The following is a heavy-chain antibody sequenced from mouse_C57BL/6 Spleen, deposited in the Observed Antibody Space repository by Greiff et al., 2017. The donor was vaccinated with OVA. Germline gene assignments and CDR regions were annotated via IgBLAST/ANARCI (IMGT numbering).Heavy chain of an antibody. CDR3: ARHEGELFYFDY. CDR2: FYPGSGSI. Sequence: VQGVESGAELVKPGASVKLSCKASGYTFTEYTIHWVKQRSGQGLEWIGWFYPGSGSIKYNEKFKDKATLTADKSSSTVYMELSRLTSEDSAVYFCARHEGELFYFDYWGQGTTLTVSS. V-gene: IGHV1-62-2*01. CDR1: GYTFTEYT. J-gene: IGHJ2*01.